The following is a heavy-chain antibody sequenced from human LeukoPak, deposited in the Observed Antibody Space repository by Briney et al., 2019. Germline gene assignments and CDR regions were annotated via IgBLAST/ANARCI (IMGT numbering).Heavy chain of an antibody. CDR1: GFTFSDYY. CDR2: ISRSGSTI. J-gene: IGHJ6*02. CDR3: ARDAVAVAGTIDYYYYYGMDV. Sequence: GGSLRLSCAASGFTFSDYYMSWIRQAPGKGLEWVSYISRSGSTIYYADSVKGRFTISRDNAKNSLYLQMNSLRAEDTAVYYCARDAVAVAGTIDYYYYYGMDVWGQGTTVTVSS. V-gene: IGHV3-11*01. D-gene: IGHD6-19*01.